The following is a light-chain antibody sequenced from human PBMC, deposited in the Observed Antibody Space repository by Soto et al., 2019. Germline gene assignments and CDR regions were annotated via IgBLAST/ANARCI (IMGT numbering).Light chain of an antibody. Sequence: EIVMTQSPATLSVSPGERATLSCRASQDIGTKLAWYQQKPGQAPRLLMYDVSTRASAAPSRFSGSGSGSEFTLTISSLQSEDFAIYFCQQYYHWRTFGQGTKVDI. CDR2: DVS. J-gene: IGKJ1*01. V-gene: IGKV3-15*01. CDR1: QDIGTK. CDR3: QQYYHWRT.